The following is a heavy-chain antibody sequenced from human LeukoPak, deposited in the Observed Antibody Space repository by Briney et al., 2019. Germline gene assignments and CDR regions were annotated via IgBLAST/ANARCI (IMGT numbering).Heavy chain of an antibody. CDR1: GFTFSHYG. CDR2: VWDNGINK. Sequence: PGGSLRLSCAASGFTFSHYGMHWVRQAPGKGLERVAVVWDNGINKFYADSVKGRFTISRDNSKHTLSLHMNSLRAVDTAVYYCVKEPAPYSLGDAWGKGTTVTVSS. V-gene: IGHV3-33*06. CDR3: VKEPAPYSLGDA. J-gene: IGHJ6*04. D-gene: IGHD5-18*01.